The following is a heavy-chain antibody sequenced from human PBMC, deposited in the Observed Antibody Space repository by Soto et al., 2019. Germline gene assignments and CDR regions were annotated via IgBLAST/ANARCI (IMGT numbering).Heavy chain of an antibody. V-gene: IGHV3-21*01. CDR1: GFTFSSYS. CDR3: AGDVYGAYAFDI. Sequence: GGSLRLSCAASGFTFSSYSMNWVRQAPGKGLEWVSSISSSSSFIYYADSVKGRFTISRDNAKNSLFLQMNSLRAEDTAVYYCAGDVYGAYAFDIWGQGTMVTVSS. J-gene: IGHJ3*02. D-gene: IGHD4-17*01. CDR2: ISSSSSFI.